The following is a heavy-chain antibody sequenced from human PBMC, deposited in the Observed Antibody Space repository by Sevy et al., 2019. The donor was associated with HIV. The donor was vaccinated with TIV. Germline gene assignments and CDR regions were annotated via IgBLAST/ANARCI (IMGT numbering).Heavy chain of an antibody. CDR2: IYSGGST. V-gene: IGHV3-53*01. CDR1: GFTVSSNY. Sequence: GGSLRLSCAASGFTVSSNYMSWVRQAPGKGLEWVSVIYSGGSTYYADSVKGRFTISRDNSKNTLYLQMNSLGAEDTAVYYCARERWLTYWYFDLWGRGTLVTVSS. CDR3: ARERWLTYWYFDL. D-gene: IGHD2-15*01. J-gene: IGHJ2*01.